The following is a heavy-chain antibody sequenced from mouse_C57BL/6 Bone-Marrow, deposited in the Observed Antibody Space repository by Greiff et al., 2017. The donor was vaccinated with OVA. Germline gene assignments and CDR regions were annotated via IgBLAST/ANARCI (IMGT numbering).Heavy chain of an antibody. CDR3: TTPPLITTPLMDY. CDR1: GFNIKDYY. V-gene: IGHV14-1*01. J-gene: IGHJ4*01. Sequence: EVQLQQSGAELVRPGASVKLSCTASGFNIKDYYMHWVKQRPEQGLEWIGRIDPEDGDTEYAPKFQGKATMTADTSSNTAYLQLSSLTSEDTAVYYCTTPPLITTPLMDYWGQGTSVTVSS. CDR2: IDPEDGDT. D-gene: IGHD1-1*01.